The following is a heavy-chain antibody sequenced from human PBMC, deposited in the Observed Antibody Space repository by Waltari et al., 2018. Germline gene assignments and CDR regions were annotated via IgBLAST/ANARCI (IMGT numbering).Heavy chain of an antibody. V-gene: IGHV3-23*01. CDR1: GFSFSNYG. D-gene: IGHD3-10*01. CDR3: ARWSVSGSYYDY. Sequence: EVQLLESGRDLVQPGGALRLSCTGSGFSFSNYGLTWVRQAPGKGLGWGSAISRDGCATFYGGAMKGRSTISRDNSKNTVYLEINSLRVEDTAKYYCARWSVSGSYYDYWGQGILVAVSS. CDR2: ISRDGCAT. J-gene: IGHJ4*02.